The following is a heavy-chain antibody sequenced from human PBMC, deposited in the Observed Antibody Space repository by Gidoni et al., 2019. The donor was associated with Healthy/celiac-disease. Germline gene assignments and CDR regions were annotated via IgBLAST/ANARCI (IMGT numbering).Heavy chain of an antibody. D-gene: IGHD4-17*01. J-gene: IGHJ6*02. Sequence: QVQLQQWGAGLLKPSETLSLTCAVYGGSFSGYYWSWIRQPPGKGLEWIGEINHSGSTNYNPSLKSRVTISVDTSKNQFSLKLSSVTAADTAVYYCARACADYGDFTGFTGRYGMDVWGQGTTVTVSS. CDR2: INHSGST. CDR3: ARACADYGDFTGFTGRYGMDV. V-gene: IGHV4-34*01. CDR1: GGSFSGYY.